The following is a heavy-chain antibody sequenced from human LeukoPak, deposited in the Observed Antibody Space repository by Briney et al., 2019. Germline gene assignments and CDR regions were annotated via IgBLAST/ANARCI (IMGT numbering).Heavy chain of an antibody. J-gene: IGHJ3*02. CDR2: INNDGSST. D-gene: IGHD4-17*01. V-gene: IGHV3-74*01. Sequence: PGGSLRLSCAASGFTFSSYAMSWVRQAPGKGLEWVSRINNDGSSTSYADSVKGRFTISRDNAKNTLYLQMNSLRAEDTAVYYCARDRGYGDYGSGDAFDIWGQGTMVTVSS. CDR1: GFTFSSYA. CDR3: ARDRGYGDYGSGDAFDI.